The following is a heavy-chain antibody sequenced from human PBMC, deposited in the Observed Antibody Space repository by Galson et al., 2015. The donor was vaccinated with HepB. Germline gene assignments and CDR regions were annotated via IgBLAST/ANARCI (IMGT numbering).Heavy chain of an antibody. D-gene: IGHD6-13*01. J-gene: IGHJ4*02. CDR3: ARRYSSSWEDHYYFDY. V-gene: IGHV5-51*03. CDR2: MYPGGSDT. CDR1: GSSFTSYW. Sequence: QSGAEVKKPGESLTISCKGSGSSFTSYWIGWVRQIPGKGLVWMGIMYPGGSDTRYSPSFQGQVTISADKAISTAYLQWSSLKASDTAMYYCARRYSSSWEDHYYFDYWGQGTLVTVSS.